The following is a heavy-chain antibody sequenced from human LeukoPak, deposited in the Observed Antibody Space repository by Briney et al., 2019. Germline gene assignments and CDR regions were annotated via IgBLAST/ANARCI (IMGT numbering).Heavy chain of an antibody. CDR1: GGSISSYY. CDR2: IYYSGST. Sequence: PSETLSLTCTVSGGSISSYYWSWLRQPPGKGLEGIGYIYYSGSTNYNPSLRSRVTISVDTSKNQFSLKLSSVTAADTAVYYCARALEWELLLDYWGQGTLVTVSS. V-gene: IGHV4-59*01. CDR3: ARALEWELLLDY. D-gene: IGHD1-26*01. J-gene: IGHJ4*02.